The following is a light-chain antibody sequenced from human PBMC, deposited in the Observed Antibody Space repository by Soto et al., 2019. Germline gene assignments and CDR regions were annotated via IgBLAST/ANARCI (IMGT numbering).Light chain of an antibody. Sequence: EIVLTQSPGTLSLSPGERATLSCRASQSVSSSYLAWYQQKPGQAPRLLIYGASSRATGIPDRFSGSGSGTDFPLTISRLEPEDFAVYSCQQYGSSPFITFGQGTRLEI. J-gene: IGKJ5*01. V-gene: IGKV3-20*01. CDR1: QSVSSSY. CDR2: GAS. CDR3: QQYGSSPFIT.